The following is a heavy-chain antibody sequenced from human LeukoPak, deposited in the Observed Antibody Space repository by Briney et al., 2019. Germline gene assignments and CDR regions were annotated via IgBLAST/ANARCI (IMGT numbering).Heavy chain of an antibody. CDR2: IIPIFGTA. Sequence: SVKVSCKASGGTFSSYAISWVRQAPGQGLEWMGGIIPIFGTANYAQKFQGRVTITTDESTSTAYMELSSLRSEDTAVYYCARPRNPYCSSTSCYTGMDYYYYYMDVWGKGTTVTVSS. V-gene: IGHV1-69*05. CDR3: ARPRNPYCSSTSCYTGMDYYYYYMDV. J-gene: IGHJ6*03. CDR1: GGTFSSYA. D-gene: IGHD2-2*02.